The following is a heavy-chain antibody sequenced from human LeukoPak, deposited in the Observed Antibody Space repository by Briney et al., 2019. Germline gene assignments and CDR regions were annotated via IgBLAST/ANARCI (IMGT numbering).Heavy chain of an antibody. V-gene: IGHV3-23*01. D-gene: IGHD3-10*01. CDR3: ARSIYASGSYYAFDI. J-gene: IGHJ3*02. Sequence: PGGSLRLSCAASGFTFSTYAMSWVRQAPGNGLEWVSAISGSGGGTYYADSVKGRFTISRDNSKNTLSLQMNSLRAEDTAAFYCARSIYASGSYYAFDIWGQGTMVTVSS. CDR2: ISGSGGGT. CDR1: GFTFSTYA.